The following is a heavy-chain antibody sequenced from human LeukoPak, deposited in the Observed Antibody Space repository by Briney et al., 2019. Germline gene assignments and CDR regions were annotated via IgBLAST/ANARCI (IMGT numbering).Heavy chain of an antibody. CDR2: IIPIFGTA. V-gene: IGHV1-69*06. CDR3: ATDRVGLGYCSGGSCRRFDY. J-gene: IGHJ4*02. CDR1: GGTFSSYA. Sequence: GASVKVSCKASGGTFSSYAISWVRQAPGQGLEWMGGIIPIFGTANYAQKFQGRVTMTEDTSTDTAYMELSSLTSEDTAVYYCATDRVGLGYCSGGSCRRFDYWGQGTLVTVSS. D-gene: IGHD2-15*01.